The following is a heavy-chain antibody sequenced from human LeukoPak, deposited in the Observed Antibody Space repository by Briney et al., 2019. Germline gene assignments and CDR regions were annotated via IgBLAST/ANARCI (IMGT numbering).Heavy chain of an antibody. D-gene: IGHD1-26*01. CDR2: IYYSGST. Sequence: TSETLSLTCTVSGGSISTYYWSWIRQPPGKGLEWIGYIYYSGSTSYNPSLKSRVTISVDTSKNQFSLKLSSVTAADTAMYYCAKSGGYGLIDYWGQGTRVTVSS. CDR3: AKSGGYGLIDY. CDR1: GGSISTYY. J-gene: IGHJ4*02. V-gene: IGHV4-59*12.